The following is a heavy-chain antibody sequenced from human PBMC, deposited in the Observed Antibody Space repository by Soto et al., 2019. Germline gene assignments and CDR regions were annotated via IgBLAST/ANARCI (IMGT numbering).Heavy chain of an antibody. V-gene: IGHV3-30*18. CDR1: GFTFSSYG. D-gene: IGHD5-12*01. CDR2: ISYDGSNK. Sequence: QVQLVESGGGVVQPGRSLRLSCAASGFTFSSYGMHWVRQAPGKGLEWVAVISYDGSNKYYADSVKGRFTISRDNSKNALYLQMNSLIAEDTAVYYCAKWDSGYENFDYWGQGTLVTVSS. CDR3: AKWDSGYENFDY. J-gene: IGHJ4*02.